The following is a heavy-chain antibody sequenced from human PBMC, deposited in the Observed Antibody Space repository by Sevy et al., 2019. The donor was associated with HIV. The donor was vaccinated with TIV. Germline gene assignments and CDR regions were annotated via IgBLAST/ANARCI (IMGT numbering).Heavy chain of an antibody. Sequence: SLRLSCAASGFTFDDYAMHWVRQAPGKGLEWVSGISWNSGRIGYADAVKGRFTISRDNGKNSLYLQMNSLRAEDMALYYCAKDLSPAYYYDSSGYYGGMDVWGQGTTVTVSS. V-gene: IGHV3-9*03. CDR1: GFTFDDYA. CDR2: ISWNSGRI. J-gene: IGHJ6*02. CDR3: AKDLSPAYYYDSSGYYGGMDV. D-gene: IGHD3-22*01.